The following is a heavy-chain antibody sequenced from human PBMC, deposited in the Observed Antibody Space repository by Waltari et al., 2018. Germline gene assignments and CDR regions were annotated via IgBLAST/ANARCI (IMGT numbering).Heavy chain of an antibody. Sequence: EVQLVESGGGLIQPGGSLRLSCAASGFTVSSNYMSWVRQAPGKGLEWVSVIYSGGRTYYADSVKGRFTISRDNSKNTLYLQMNSLRAEDTAVYYCARADYGDYDRYFDYWGQGTLVTVSS. CDR2: IYSGGRT. J-gene: IGHJ4*02. CDR1: GFTVSSNY. D-gene: IGHD4-17*01. CDR3: ARADYGDYDRYFDY. V-gene: IGHV3-53*01.